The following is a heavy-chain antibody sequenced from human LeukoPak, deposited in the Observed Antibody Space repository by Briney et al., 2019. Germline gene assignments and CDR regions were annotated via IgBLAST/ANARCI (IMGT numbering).Heavy chain of an antibody. J-gene: IGHJ3*02. D-gene: IGHD1-26*01. CDR3: ASPLRYSGPSIAFDI. Sequence: HEASVKVSCKASGYTFTNSDISWVRQASGQGLEWMGWMNPNSGNTGYAQKFRGRVTITRNTSISTAYMELSSLRSEDTAVYYCASPLRYSGPSIAFDIWGQGTMVTVSS. CDR2: MNPNSGNT. V-gene: IGHV1-8*03. CDR1: GYTFTNSD.